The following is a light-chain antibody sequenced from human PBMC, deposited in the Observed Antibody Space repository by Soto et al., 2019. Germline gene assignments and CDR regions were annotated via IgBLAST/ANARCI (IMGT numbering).Light chain of an antibody. CDR3: QQYYSYPLT. J-gene: IGKJ4*01. CDR1: QSIGRW. V-gene: IGKV1-8*01. Sequence: IQMTQSPSTLSASVGDTVTVTCRASQSIGRWLAWYQQKPGKAPKLLIYAASTLQSGVPSRFSGSGSGTDFTLTISCLQSEDFATYYCQQYYSYPLTFGGGTKVDIK. CDR2: AAS.